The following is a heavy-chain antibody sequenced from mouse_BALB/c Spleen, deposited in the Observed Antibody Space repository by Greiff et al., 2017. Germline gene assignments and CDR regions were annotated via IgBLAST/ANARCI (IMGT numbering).Heavy chain of an antibody. Sequence: QVQLQQSGAELVRPGSSVKISCKASGYAFSSYWMNWVKQRPGQGLEWIGQIYPGDGDTNYNGKFKGKATLTADKSSSTAYMQLSSLKSEDSAVYFCARSDGNAWFAYWGQGTLVTVSA. CDR1: GYAFSSYW. V-gene: IGHV1-80*01. CDR3: ARSDGNAWFAY. D-gene: IGHD2-3*01. CDR2: IYPGDGDT. J-gene: IGHJ3*01.